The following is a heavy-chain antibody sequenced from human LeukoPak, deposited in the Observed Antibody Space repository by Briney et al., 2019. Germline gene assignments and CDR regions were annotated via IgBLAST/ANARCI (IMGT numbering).Heavy chain of an antibody. Sequence: PGGSLRLSCAASGLTFSDSYMIWIRQAPGKGLEWVSYISSSGSAIYYADSVKGRFTISRDNAKNSLSLQMNSLRAEDMAVYYCARVGRNWFDPWGQGTLVTVSS. CDR1: GLTFSDSY. CDR3: ARVGRNWFDP. V-gene: IGHV3-11*01. CDR2: ISSSGSAI. J-gene: IGHJ5*02. D-gene: IGHD1-1*01.